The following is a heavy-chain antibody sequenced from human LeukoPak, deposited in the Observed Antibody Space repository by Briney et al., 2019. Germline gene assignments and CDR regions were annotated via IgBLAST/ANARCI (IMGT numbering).Heavy chain of an antibody. J-gene: IGHJ3*02. Sequence: GGCLRLSCAASGFTFDDYTMHWVRQVPGKGLEWVSGITWDSDSVDYADSVKGRFTISRDNAKNSLYLQMNSLRAEDMALYYCAKGNWGSAFDIWGQGTMVTVSS. CDR1: GFTFDDYT. V-gene: IGHV3-9*03. CDR3: AKGNWGSAFDI. D-gene: IGHD7-27*01. CDR2: ITWDSDSV.